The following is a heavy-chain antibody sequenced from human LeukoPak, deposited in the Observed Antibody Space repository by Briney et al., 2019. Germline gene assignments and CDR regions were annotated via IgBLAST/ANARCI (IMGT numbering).Heavy chain of an antibody. CDR1: GGSFSGYY. J-gene: IGHJ6*03. Sequence: SETLSLTCAVYGGSFSGYYWSWIRQPPGKGLGWIGEINHSGSTNYNPSLKSRVTISVDTSKNQFSLKLSSVTAADTAVYYCARGYSGYDLRVLYYYYMDVWGKGTTVTVSS. CDR3: ARGYSGYDLRVLYYYYMDV. D-gene: IGHD5-12*01. V-gene: IGHV4-34*01. CDR2: INHSGST.